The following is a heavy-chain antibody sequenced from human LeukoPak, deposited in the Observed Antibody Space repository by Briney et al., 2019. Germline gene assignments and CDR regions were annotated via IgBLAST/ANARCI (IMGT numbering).Heavy chain of an antibody. V-gene: IGHV1-69*05. Sequence: ASVKVSXKASGGTFSSYAISWVRQAPGQRLEWMGGIIPIFGTANYAQKFQGRVTITTDESTSTAYMELSSLRSEDTAVYYCARGPRPCSGGSCHPRFDYWGQGTLVTVSS. CDR3: ARGPRPCSGGSCHPRFDY. J-gene: IGHJ4*02. CDR1: GGTFSSYA. D-gene: IGHD2-15*01. CDR2: IIPIFGTA.